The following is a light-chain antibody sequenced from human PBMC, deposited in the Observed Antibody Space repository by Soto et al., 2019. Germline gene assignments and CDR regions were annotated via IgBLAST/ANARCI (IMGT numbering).Light chain of an antibody. CDR1: QSISSW. CDR2: DAS. V-gene: IGKV1-5*01. J-gene: IGKJ5*01. Sequence: DIQMTQSPSTLSASVGDRVTITCRASQSISSWLAWYQQKPEKDTTLLIYDASSLESGVPSRFSGSGSGTEFTLTVFSLQPDDFATDYCQQYNSYPITFGQGTRLEIK. CDR3: QQYNSYPIT.